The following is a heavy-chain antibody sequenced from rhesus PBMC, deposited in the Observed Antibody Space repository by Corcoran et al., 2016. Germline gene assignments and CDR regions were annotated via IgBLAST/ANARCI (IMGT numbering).Heavy chain of an antibody. D-gene: IGHD5-42*01. CDR1: GGSFSSYW. V-gene: IGHV4-80*01. Sequence: QVQLQESGPGLVKPSETLSLTCAVSGGSFSSYWWGWIRQPPGKGLGWIGSINGISGSTEYNPSLKSRATISRDTSKNQFSLKLNSVTAADTAVYYCAREGDTAGTGYYFDYWGQGVLVTVSS. CDR2: INGISGST. CDR3: AREGDTAGTGYYFDY. J-gene: IGHJ4*01.